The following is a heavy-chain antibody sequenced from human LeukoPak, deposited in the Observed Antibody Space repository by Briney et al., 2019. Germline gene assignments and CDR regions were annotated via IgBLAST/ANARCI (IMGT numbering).Heavy chain of an antibody. CDR1: GYTFTGYY. Sequence: VASVKVSCKASGYTFTGYYMHWVRQAPGQGLEWMGWINLNSGGTNYAQKFQGRVTMTRDTSISTAYMELSRLRSDDTAVYYCASQWYGDSFDYWGQGTLVTVSS. J-gene: IGHJ4*02. CDR3: ASQWYGDSFDY. CDR2: INLNSGGT. V-gene: IGHV1-2*02. D-gene: IGHD4-17*01.